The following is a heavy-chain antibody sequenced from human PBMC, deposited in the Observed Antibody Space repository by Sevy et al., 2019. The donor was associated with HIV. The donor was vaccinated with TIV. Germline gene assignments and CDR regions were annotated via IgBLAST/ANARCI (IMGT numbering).Heavy chain of an antibody. CDR2: IIPIFGTA. J-gene: IGHJ6*02. V-gene: IGHV1-69*13. Sequence: ASVKVSCKASGGTFSSYAISWVRQAPGQGLEWMGGIIPIFGTANYAQKFQGRVTITADESTSTAYMELSSLRSEDTAVYNCARGRYIYSNYYYYGMDVWGQGTTVTVSS. D-gene: IGHD4-4*01. CDR1: GGTFSSYA. CDR3: ARGRYIYSNYYYYGMDV.